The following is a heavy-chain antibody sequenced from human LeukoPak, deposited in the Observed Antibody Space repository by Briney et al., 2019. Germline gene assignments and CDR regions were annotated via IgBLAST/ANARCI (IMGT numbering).Heavy chain of an antibody. D-gene: IGHD5-12*01. CDR1: GFTFSSYA. Sequence: PGGSPRLSCAASGFTFSSYAMSWVRQAPGKGLEWVSTITGSGGSTYYADSVKGRFTISRDNSKNTLYLQMNSLRAEDTAVYYCARESGYDNYYYYYMDVWGRGTTVTISS. V-gene: IGHV3-23*01. CDR3: ARESGYDNYYYYYMDV. CDR2: ITGSGGST. J-gene: IGHJ6*03.